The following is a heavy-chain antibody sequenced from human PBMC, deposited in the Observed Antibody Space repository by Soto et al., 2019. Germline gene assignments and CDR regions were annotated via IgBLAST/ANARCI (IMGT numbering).Heavy chain of an antibody. V-gene: IGHV3-15*01. Sequence: EVHLVESGGGLVKPGGSLRLSCAASGFTFSNDWMTWVRQAPGKGLEWIGRIKSKRDGGTIDDAAPVRGRFTISRDDSTNTLYLQMNNLKTEDTAIYYCTRGALSGTFYDYWGQGTLVTVSS. J-gene: IGHJ4*02. CDR1: GFTFSNDW. CDR2: IKSKRDGGTI. CDR3: TRGALSGTFYDY. D-gene: IGHD3-16*01.